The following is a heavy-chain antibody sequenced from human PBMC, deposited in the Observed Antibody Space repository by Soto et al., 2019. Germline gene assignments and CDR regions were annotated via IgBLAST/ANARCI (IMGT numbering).Heavy chain of an antibody. J-gene: IGHJ4*02. CDR3: ARDRYDSSGYYFDY. CDR1: GYTFTSYG. D-gene: IGHD3-22*01. V-gene: IGHV1-18*01. CDR2: ISSYNANT. Sequence: ASVKVSCKASGYTFTSYGISWVRQAPGQGLEWMGWISSYNANTNYEQKLQGRVTMTTDTSTNTAYMELRSLKFDDTAVYYCARDRYDSSGYYFDYWCQGPLVTVSS.